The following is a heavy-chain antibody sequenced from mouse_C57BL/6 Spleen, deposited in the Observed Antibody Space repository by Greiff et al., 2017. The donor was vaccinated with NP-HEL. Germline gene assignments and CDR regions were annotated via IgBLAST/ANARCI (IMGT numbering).Heavy chain of an antibody. J-gene: IGHJ2*01. D-gene: IGHD1-1*01. CDR3: ARNGYYGSSLYFDY. CDR2: ISSGSSTI. V-gene: IGHV5-17*01. Sequence: EVKVVESGGGLVKPGGSLKLSCAASGFTFSDYGMHWVRQAPEKGLEWVAYISSGSSTIYYADTVKGRFTISRDNAKNTLFLQMTSLRSEDTAMYYCARNGYYGSSLYFDYWGQGTTLTVSS. CDR1: GFTFSDYG.